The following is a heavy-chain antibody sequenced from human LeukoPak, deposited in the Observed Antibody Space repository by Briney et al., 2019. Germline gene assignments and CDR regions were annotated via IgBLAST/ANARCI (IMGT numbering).Heavy chain of an antibody. V-gene: IGHV4-59*08. D-gene: IGHD6-19*01. CDR1: GGSISSYY. CDR3: ARHSYQWLDFDY. Sequence: SSETLSLTCTVSGGSISSYYWSWIRQPPGKGLEWIGYIYYSGSTNYNPSLKSRVTISVDTSKNQFSLKLSSVTAADTAVYYCARHSYQWLDFDYWGQGTLVTVSS. J-gene: IGHJ4*02. CDR2: IYYSGST.